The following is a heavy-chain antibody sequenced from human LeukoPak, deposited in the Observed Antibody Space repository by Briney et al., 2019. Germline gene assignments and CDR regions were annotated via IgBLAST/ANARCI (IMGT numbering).Heavy chain of an antibody. CDR3: ARVVTQIDY. V-gene: IGHV4-34*01. CDR2: INHSGST. J-gene: IGHJ4*02. Sequence: SETLSLTCAVYGGSFSGYYWSWIRQPPGKGLEWIGEINHSGSTNYNPSHKSRVTISVDTSKNQFSLKLSSVTAADTAVYYCARVVTQIDYWGQGTLVTVSS. CDR1: GGSFSGYY. D-gene: IGHD4-23*01.